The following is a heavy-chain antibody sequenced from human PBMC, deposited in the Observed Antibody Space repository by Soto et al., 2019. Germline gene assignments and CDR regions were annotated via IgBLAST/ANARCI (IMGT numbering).Heavy chain of an antibody. V-gene: IGHV4-59*01. CDR3: ARTESSSWSFFYYGMDV. CDR1: GGSIGSCY. D-gene: IGHD6-13*01. CDR2: VYYSDGT. J-gene: IGHJ6*02. Sequence: PSETLSLTCTVTGGSIGSCYWSWIRQSPGRGLEWIGCVYYSDGTNYNPSLKSRATMSMDKSNNQFSLRLRSVAAADTAVYYCARTESSSWSFFYYGMDVWGQGTTVTVS.